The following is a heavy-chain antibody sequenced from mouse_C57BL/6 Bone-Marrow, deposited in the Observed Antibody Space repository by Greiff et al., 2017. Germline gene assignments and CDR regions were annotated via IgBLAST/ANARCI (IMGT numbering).Heavy chain of an antibody. CDR1: GYTFTDYY. CDR3: ARRSCYYYGSSYGFAY. V-gene: IGHV1-19*01. J-gene: IGHJ3*01. D-gene: IGHD1-1*01. CDR2: INPYNGGT. Sequence: VQLQQSGPVLVKPGASVKMCCKASGYTFTDYYMNWVKQSHGKSLEWIGVINPYNGGTSYNQKFKGNATLTVDKSSSTDYMELNSLTSEDAAVYYCARRSCYYYGSSYGFAYWGPWALFTASA.